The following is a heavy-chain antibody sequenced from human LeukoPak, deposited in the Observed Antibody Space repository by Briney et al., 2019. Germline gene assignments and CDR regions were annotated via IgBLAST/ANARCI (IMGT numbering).Heavy chain of an antibody. CDR2: INPNSGGT. CDR3: ARGLYDYVWGSYRSLGAFDI. Sequence: GASVKVSCKASGYTFTGYYMHWVRQAPGQGLEWMGWINPNSGGTNYAQKFQGRVTMTRDTSISTAYMELSRLRSDDTAVYYCARGLYDYVWGSYRSLGAFDIWGRGTMVTVSS. CDR1: GYTFTGYY. J-gene: IGHJ3*02. D-gene: IGHD3-16*02. V-gene: IGHV1-2*02.